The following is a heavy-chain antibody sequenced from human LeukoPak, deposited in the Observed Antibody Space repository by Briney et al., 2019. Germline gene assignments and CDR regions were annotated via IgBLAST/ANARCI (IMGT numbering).Heavy chain of an antibody. J-gene: IGHJ5*02. CDR3: ARGGYYGSGNDFRFDP. CDR1: GGSISSYY. Sequence: RSSETLSLTCTVSGGSISSYYWSWIRQPPGKGLEWIGYIYYSGSTNYKPSLKSRVTISVDTSKNQSSLKLNSVTAADTAVYYCARGGYYGSGNDFRFDPWGQGTLVTVSS. D-gene: IGHD3-10*01. CDR2: IYYSGST. V-gene: IGHV4-59*01.